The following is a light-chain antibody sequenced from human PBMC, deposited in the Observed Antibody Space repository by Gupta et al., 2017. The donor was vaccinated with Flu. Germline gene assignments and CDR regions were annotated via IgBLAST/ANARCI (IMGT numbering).Light chain of an antibody. J-gene: IGKJ1*01. CDR2: GAY. CDR3: QQYGASPQT. V-gene: IGKV3-20*01. CDR1: QSVTSDS. Sequence: IVLTQSPGTLSLSPGERATLSCRASQSVTSDSVAWYQKRPGQPPRLLIFGAYNRATGIPDRFSGSGSGTDFTLTISRLEPEDFAVFYCQQYGASPQTFGQGTKVEIK.